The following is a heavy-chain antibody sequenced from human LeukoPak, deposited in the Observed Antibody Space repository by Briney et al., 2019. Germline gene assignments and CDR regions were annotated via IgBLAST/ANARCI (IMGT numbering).Heavy chain of an antibody. CDR3: ARGRSSYSCSWYIH. V-gene: IGHV1-8*01. D-gene: IGHD6-13*01. CDR1: GYTFTSYD. Sequence: ASVKVSCKTSGYTFTSYDINWVRQATGQGPEWMGWMNPNSGNTGYAQKFQGRVTMTRNTSISTAYMELSSLRSEDTAVYYCARGRSSYSCSWYIHWGQGTLVTVSS. J-gene: IGHJ4*02. CDR2: MNPNSGNT.